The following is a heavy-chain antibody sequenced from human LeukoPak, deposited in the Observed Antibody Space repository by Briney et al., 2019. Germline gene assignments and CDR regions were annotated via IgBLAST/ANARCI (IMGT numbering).Heavy chain of an antibody. CDR1: GYTLTELS. CDR3: ATITMVRGVRPPDDY. D-gene: IGHD3-10*01. J-gene: IGHJ4*02. Sequence: ASVKVSCKVSGYTLTELSIHWVRQAPGKGLEWMGGFDPEDGETIYAQKFQGRVTMTEDTSTDTAYMELSSLRSEDTAVYYCATITMVRGVRPPDDYWGQGTLVTVSS. CDR2: FDPEDGET. V-gene: IGHV1-24*01.